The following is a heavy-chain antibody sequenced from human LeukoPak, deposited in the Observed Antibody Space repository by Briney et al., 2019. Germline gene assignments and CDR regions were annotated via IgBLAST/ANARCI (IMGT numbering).Heavy chain of an antibody. CDR1: GGSISSSNW. CDR2: IYHSGST. Sequence: SGTLSLTCAVSGGSISSSNWWSWVRQPPGKGLEWIGEIYHSGSTNYNPSLKSRVTISVDTSKNHFSLNLSSVTAADTAVYYCARHGQTAYDSSGYYRWGQGFLVTVSS. J-gene: IGHJ4*02. D-gene: IGHD3-22*01. CDR3: ARHGQTAYDSSGYYR. V-gene: IGHV4-4*02.